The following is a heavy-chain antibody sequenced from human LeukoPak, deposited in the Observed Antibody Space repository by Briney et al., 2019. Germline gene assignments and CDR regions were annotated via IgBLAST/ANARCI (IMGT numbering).Heavy chain of an antibody. Sequence: SKTLSLTCTVSGGSISSYYWSWVRQPAGKGLERIGRIYASGNTNYNPSLKGRVTMTVDTSKNQFSLNLSSVTAADTAVYYCARGRGSSWYYFDSWGQGTLVTVSS. CDR2: IYASGNT. V-gene: IGHV4-4*07. CDR3: ARGRGSSWYYFDS. D-gene: IGHD6-13*01. J-gene: IGHJ4*02. CDR1: GGSISSYY.